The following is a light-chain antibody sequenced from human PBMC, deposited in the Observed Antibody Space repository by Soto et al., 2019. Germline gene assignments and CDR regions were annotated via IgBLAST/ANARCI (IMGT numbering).Light chain of an antibody. Sequence: QSVLTQPPSASGSPGQSVTISCTGTSSDVGGYHCVSGYQQYPGKAPTLMLYEVSKRPSGVPDRFSGSKSGNTASLTVSGLQAEDEADYYCRSYGGSNNVLFGGGTKLTVL. V-gene: IGLV2-8*01. CDR3: RSYGGSNNVL. CDR2: EVS. CDR1: SSDVGGYHC. J-gene: IGLJ2*01.